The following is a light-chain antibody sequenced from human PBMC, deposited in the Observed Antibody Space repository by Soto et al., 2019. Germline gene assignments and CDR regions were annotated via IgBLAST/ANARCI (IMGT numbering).Light chain of an antibody. J-gene: IGKJ1*01. CDR2: AAS. V-gene: IGKV1-39*01. CDR1: QSISVY. Sequence: DIQMTQSPSSLSASVGDSVTITCRASQSISVYLNWYQQKVGEAPKFLIYAASSLQSGVPSRFSGSGSGRDFTLTIASLQPEDFATYYCQQSYTSPPTFGQGTKVDIK. CDR3: QQSYTSPPT.